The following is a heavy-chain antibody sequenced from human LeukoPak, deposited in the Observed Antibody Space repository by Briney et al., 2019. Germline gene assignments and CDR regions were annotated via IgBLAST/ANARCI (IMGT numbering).Heavy chain of an antibody. D-gene: IGHD3-22*01. V-gene: IGHV3-23*01. Sequence: GGSLRLSCAASGFTFSSCAMSWVRQAPGKGLEWVSAISGSGGSTYYADSVKGRFTISRDNSKNTLYLQMNSLRAEDTAVYYCAKSHRPYYYDSSGFYSYFDYWGQGTLVTVSS. CDR1: GFTFSSCA. CDR2: ISGSGGST. J-gene: IGHJ4*02. CDR3: AKSHRPYYYDSSGFYSYFDY.